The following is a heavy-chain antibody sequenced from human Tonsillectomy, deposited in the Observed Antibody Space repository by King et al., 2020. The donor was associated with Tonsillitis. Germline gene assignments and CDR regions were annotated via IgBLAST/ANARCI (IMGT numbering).Heavy chain of an antibody. Sequence: VQLVESGGGLVQTGGSLRLSCAASGFSVNNNYMSWVRQAPGKGLEWVSVIYSGGATYYAESVKGRFTISRDNSKNTVYLQMNSLRAEDTAVYYCARAYCCAGPCYSYSYYYYLDVWGKGTPVTVSS. CDR1: GFSVNNNY. CDR2: IYSGGAT. CDR3: ARAYCCAGPCYSYSYYYYLDV. J-gene: IGHJ6*03. V-gene: IGHV3-66*01. D-gene: IGHD2-15*01.